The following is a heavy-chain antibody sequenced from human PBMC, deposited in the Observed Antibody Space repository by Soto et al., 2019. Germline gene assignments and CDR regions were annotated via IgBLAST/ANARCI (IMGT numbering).Heavy chain of an antibody. CDR3: ATYSSSWQREPRFDP. D-gene: IGHD6-13*01. J-gene: IGHJ5*02. CDR2: IYYSGST. Sequence: SETLSLTCTVSGGSISSSSYYWGWIRQPPGKGLEWIGSIYYSGSTYYNPSLKSRVTISVDASKNQFSLKLSSVTAADTAVYYCATYSSSWQREPRFDPWGQGTLVTVSS. CDR1: GGSISSSSYY. V-gene: IGHV4-39*01.